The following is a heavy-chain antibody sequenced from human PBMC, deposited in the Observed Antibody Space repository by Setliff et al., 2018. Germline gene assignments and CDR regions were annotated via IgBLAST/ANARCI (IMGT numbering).Heavy chain of an antibody. CDR2: IHDSGNPT. Sequence: KPGGSLRLSCAASGFTFSNYYMTWIRQAPGKGLEWISYIHDSGNPTYYADSVKGRFTVSRDNARNLLYLQMNSLRVDDTAVYYCSSYLVSWGQGALVTVSS. V-gene: IGHV3-11*04. J-gene: IGHJ4*02. CDR1: GFTFSNYY. CDR3: SSYLVS. D-gene: IGHD2-21*01.